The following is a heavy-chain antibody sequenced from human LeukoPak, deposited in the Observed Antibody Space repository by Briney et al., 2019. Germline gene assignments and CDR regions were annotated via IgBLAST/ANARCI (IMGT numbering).Heavy chain of an antibody. D-gene: IGHD3-10*01. CDR3: ARGLWRGTFDS. CDR1: RFTFSNYG. Sequence: GGSLRLSCAASRFTFSNYGMHWVRQAPGRGLEWISVMYTGGTTHYADSVKGRFTISRDNSKNTLHLQMNSLRVEDTAVYYCARGLWRGTFDSWGQGTLVTVSS. V-gene: IGHV3-53*01. J-gene: IGHJ4*02. CDR2: MYTGGTT.